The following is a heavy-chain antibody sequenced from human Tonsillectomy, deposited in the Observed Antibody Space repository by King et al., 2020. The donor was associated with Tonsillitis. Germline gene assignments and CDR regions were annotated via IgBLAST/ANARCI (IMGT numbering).Heavy chain of an antibody. J-gene: IGHJ4*02. CDR1: GGSISIGGYY. CDR3: ARGQTPGYCSGGSCQPPVW. CDR2: ISYSGST. Sequence: QLQESGPGLVKPSQTLSLTCTFSGGSISIGGYYWSWIRQHPGKGLEWIGYISYSGSTYLNPSLKSRVTLSVDTSKNQFSLKLSSVTAADTAVYYCARGQTPGYCSGGSCQPPVWWGQGTLVTVSS. V-gene: IGHV4-31*03. D-gene: IGHD2-15*01.